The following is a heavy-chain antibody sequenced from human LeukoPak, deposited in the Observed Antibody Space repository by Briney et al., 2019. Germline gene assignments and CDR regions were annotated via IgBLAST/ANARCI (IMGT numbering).Heavy chain of an antibody. CDR1: GFTFSSYW. Sequence: GGSLRLSCAASGFTFSSYWMSWVRQAPGKGLEWVANIKQDGSKKYYVDSVKGRFTISRDNAKNSLYLQMNSLRAEDTAVYYCARDVADWNYPIYYYYMDVWGKGTTVTVSS. D-gene: IGHD1-7*01. V-gene: IGHV3-7*01. CDR3: ARDVADWNYPIYYYYMDV. CDR2: IKQDGSKK. J-gene: IGHJ6*03.